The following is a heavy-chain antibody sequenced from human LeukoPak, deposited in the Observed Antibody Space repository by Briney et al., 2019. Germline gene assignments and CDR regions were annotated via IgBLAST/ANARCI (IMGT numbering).Heavy chain of an antibody. J-gene: IGHJ4*02. V-gene: IGHV3-7*04. D-gene: IGHD6-6*01. Sequence: PGGSLRLSCEASGFMFNSYWMTWVRQVPGKGLEWVANIKQDGIEKYYVDSVKGRFTIFRDNAKNSLYLQMNSLTAEDTALYYCARGQLVFYYWGQGTLVTVSS. CDR2: IKQDGIEK. CDR3: ARGQLVFYY. CDR1: GFMFNSYW.